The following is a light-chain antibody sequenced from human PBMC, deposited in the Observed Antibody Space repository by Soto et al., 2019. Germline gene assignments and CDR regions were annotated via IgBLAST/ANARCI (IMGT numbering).Light chain of an antibody. Sequence: EILLTQSPATLSLSPGARSPASSTASQTVSSYLAGYQQKPGQDPRLLIYDASNRATGIPARFSGSGSGTEFTLTSSSLQPEDFATYYCLQHNDYPQTFGHGTKVDIK. CDR1: QTVSSY. V-gene: IGKV3-11*01. CDR3: LQHNDYPQT. CDR2: DAS. J-gene: IGKJ1*01.